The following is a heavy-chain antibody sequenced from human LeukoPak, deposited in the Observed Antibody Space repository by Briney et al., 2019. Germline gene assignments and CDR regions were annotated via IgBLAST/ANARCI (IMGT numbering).Heavy chain of an antibody. CDR2: IWYDGSKK. CDR1: GFSFSSYG. J-gene: IGHJ3*02. D-gene: IGHD3-3*01. Sequence: PGRSLRLSCAASGFSFSSYGMHWVRQAPGKGLEWVAVIWYDGSKKYYADSVKGRFTISRDNSKNTLYLQMNSLRAEDTAVYYCAKDAVYYDFWSGYRLSDAFDIWGQGTMVTVSS. V-gene: IGHV3-33*06. CDR3: AKDAVYYDFWSGYRLSDAFDI.